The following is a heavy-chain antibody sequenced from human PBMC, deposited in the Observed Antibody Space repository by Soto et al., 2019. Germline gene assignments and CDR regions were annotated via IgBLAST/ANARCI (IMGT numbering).Heavy chain of an antibody. J-gene: IGHJ1*01. V-gene: IGHV3-30-3*01. Sequence: PGGSLRLSCAVSGFTFSSYAMHWVRQAPGKGLEWVAVISYDGSNKYYADSVKGRFTISRDNSKNTLYLQMNSLRAEDTAVYYCAREDSYCSGGSCYLYFQHWGQGTLVTVSS. CDR1: GFTFSSYA. CDR2: ISYDGSNK. CDR3: AREDSYCSGGSCYLYFQH. D-gene: IGHD2-15*01.